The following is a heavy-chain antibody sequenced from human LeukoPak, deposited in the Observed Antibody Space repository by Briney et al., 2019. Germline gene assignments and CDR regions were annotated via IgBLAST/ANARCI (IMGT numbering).Heavy chain of an antibody. CDR1: GGSFSGYY. CDR3: ARRRLGYFFDY. Sequence: SETLSLTCGVYGGSFSGYYWSWIRQPPGKGLEWIGEINPRGSTNYNPSLKSRVTLSADTSKNQFSLTLNTVTAAETSVYYSARRRLGYFFDYWGQGTLVTVSS. D-gene: IGHD6-13*01. J-gene: IGHJ4*02. CDR2: INPRGST. V-gene: IGHV4-34*01.